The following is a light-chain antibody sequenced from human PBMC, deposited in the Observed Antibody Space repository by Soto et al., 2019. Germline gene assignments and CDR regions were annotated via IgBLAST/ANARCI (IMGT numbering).Light chain of an antibody. V-gene: IGKV1-39*01. Sequence: DIQMTQSPSSLSASVGDRVNITCRASQDIGSSLHWYQQKPGKAPNLLIYATSTLQSGVPSRFSGSGSGTDFTLTISSLQPEDFATYYCQQSFITPRTFGGGTKVELK. CDR2: ATS. CDR3: QQSFITPRT. J-gene: IGKJ4*01. CDR1: QDIGSS.